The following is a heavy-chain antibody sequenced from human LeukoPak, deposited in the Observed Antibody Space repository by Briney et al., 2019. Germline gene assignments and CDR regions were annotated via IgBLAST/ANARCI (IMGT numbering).Heavy chain of an antibody. V-gene: IGHV4-59*08. CDR1: GGSISSYF. D-gene: IGHD7-27*01. CDR3: ARLNNWGSDYYLDY. J-gene: IGHJ4*02. CDR2: IYYTGST. Sequence: PSETPSLTCTVSGGSISSYFWSWIRQPPGKGLEWIGYIYYTGSTNYNPSLKSRLTISVDTSKNQFSLDLNSVTAADTAVYYCARLNNWGSDYYLDYWGQGTLVTVSS.